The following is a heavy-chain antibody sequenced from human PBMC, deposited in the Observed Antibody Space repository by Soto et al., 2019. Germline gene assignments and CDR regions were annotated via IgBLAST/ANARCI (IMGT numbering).Heavy chain of an antibody. D-gene: IGHD2-15*01. J-gene: IGHJ4*02. CDR1: GGTFSSYT. V-gene: IGHV1-69*02. Sequence: QVQLVQSGAEVKKPGSSVKVSCKASGGTFSSYTISWVRQAPGQGLEWMGRIIPILGIANYAQKFQGRVTITEDKSTSTAYMELSSLRSEDTAVYYCARQYCSGGSCYSLDYWGQGTLVTVSS. CDR2: IIPILGIA. CDR3: ARQYCSGGSCYSLDY.